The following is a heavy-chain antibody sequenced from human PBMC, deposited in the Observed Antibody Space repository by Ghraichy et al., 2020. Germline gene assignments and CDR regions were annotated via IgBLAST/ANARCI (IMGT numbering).Heavy chain of an antibody. Sequence: GGSLRLSCVGSGFSFSSYSMNWVRQSPGKGLEWVSYITITSRTIFYADSVKGRFTISRDNAQDSLFLQMNSLRDEDTAVYFCARASRVVRSYYYDGMDVWGRGTTGTVSS. CDR3: ARASRVVRSYYYDGMDV. D-gene: IGHD4-23*01. V-gene: IGHV3-48*02. J-gene: IGHJ6*02. CDR2: ITITSRTI. CDR1: GFSFSSYS.